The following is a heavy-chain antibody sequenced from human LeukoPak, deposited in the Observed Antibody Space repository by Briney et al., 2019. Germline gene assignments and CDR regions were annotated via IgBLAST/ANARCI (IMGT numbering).Heavy chain of an antibody. J-gene: IGHJ4*02. V-gene: IGHV3-21*01. D-gene: IGHD6-13*01. CDR1: GFTFSSYS. CDR2: ISSSSSYI. Sequence: GGSLRLSCAASGFTFSSYSMNCVPQAPGKGLEWVSSISSSSSYIYYADSVKGRFTISRDNAKNSLYLQMNSLRAEATAVYYCARDRYSSSWYLFDYWGQGTLVTVSS. CDR3: ARDRYSSSWYLFDY.